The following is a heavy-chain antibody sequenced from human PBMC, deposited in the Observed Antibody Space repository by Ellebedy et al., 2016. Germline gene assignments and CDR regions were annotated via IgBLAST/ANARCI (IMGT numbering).Heavy chain of an antibody. Sequence: GGSLRLXXAASGFSVSSNYMNWVRQAPGKGLEWVSVIYSGGGTNYADSVKGRFTISRDNSKNTLHLQMNSLRVDDTAVYYCTRTLVASPGTSWGQGTLVTVSS. CDR3: TRTLVASPGTS. J-gene: IGHJ4*02. V-gene: IGHV3-53*01. CDR1: GFSVSSNY. D-gene: IGHD6-13*01. CDR2: IYSGGGT.